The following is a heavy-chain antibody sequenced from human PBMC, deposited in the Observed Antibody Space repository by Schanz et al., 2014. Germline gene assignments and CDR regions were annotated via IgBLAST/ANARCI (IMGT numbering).Heavy chain of an antibody. D-gene: IGHD5-12*01. V-gene: IGHV1-69*08. CDR1: GGTFSSDT. CDR2: IIPVLNIA. CDR3: ARDLTVDTGYVVHYYYYGMDV. J-gene: IGHJ6*02. Sequence: QVHLVQSGAEVKKPGSSVKVSCKASGGTFSSDTFSWVRQAPGQGLEWMGKIIPVLNIATYAQRFQGRVSITADTSTNTAYMELSSLTSEDTAVYFCARDLTVDTGYVVHYYYYGMDVWGQGTTVTVSS.